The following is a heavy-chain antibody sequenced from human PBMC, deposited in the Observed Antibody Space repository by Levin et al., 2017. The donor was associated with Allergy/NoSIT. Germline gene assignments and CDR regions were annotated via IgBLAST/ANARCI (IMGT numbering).Heavy chain of an antibody. J-gene: IGHJ6*02. CDR1: GFPFNIYG. CDR2: ISNDGNNK. D-gene: IGHD2-2*01. V-gene: IGHV3-30*18. CDR3: AKDWRIVVVPAVEAGVGMGL. Sequence: GGSLRLSCAPSGFPFNIYGMNWVRQAPGKGLEWVATISNDGNNKYYADSVKGRFTISRDNSKNTLHLHMSSLRPEDTAIYYCAKDWRIVVVPAVEAGVGMGLWGQGPTVTV.